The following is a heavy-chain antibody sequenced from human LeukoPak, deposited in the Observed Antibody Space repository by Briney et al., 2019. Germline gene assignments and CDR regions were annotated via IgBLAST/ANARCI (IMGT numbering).Heavy chain of an antibody. CDR2: IYHSGST. V-gene: IGHV4-38-2*01. CDR1: GYSISSGYY. D-gene: IGHD3-3*01. CDR3: ARNLRFLETPLAFDI. J-gene: IGHJ3*02. Sequence: ASETLSLTCAVSGYSISSGYYWGWIRQPPGKGLEWIGSIYHSGSTSYNPPVKIRVTSTADTSTNQFYLMLRTVAAAATADFCSARNLRFLETPLAFDIWGQRTMVTVSS.